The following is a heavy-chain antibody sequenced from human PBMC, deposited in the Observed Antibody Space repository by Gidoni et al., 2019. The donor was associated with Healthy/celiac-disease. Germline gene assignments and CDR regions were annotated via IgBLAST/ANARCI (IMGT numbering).Heavy chain of an antibody. V-gene: IGHV3-33*01. J-gene: IGHJ5*02. Sequence: QVQLVESGGGVVQPGRSLRLSCAASGFTFSRYGMHWVRQAPGKGLEWVAVIWYDGSNKYYADSVKGRFTISRDNSKNTLYLQMNSLRAEDTAVYYCAREGGSSFNWFDPWGQGTLVTVSS. CDR2: IWYDGSNK. D-gene: IGHD1-26*01. CDR1: GFTFSRYG. CDR3: AREGGSSFNWFDP.